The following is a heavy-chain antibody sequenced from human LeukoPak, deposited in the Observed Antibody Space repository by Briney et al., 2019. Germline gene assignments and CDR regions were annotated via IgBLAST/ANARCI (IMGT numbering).Heavy chain of an antibody. V-gene: IGHV1-3*01. CDR1: GYTFTSYA. CDR3: ARDIGSGWGNYFDY. J-gene: IGHJ4*02. D-gene: IGHD6-19*01. CDR2: INAGNGNT. Sequence: ASVKVSCKASGYTFTSYAMHWVRQAPGQRPEWMGWINAGNGNTKYSQKFQGRVTITRDTSASIAYMELSSLRSEDTAVYYCARDIGSGWGNYFDYWGQGTLVTVSS.